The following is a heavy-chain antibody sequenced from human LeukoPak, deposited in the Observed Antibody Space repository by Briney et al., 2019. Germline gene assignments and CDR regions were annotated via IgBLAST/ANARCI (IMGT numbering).Heavy chain of an antibody. CDR3: ARDPGYGLGVDYGDY. V-gene: IGHV3-66*01. J-gene: IGHJ4*02. D-gene: IGHD3-10*01. CDR1: GFTVSGNY. CDR2: IQRGGNT. Sequence: GGSLRLSCAASGFTVSGNYMSWVRQAPGKGLEWLSVIQRGGNTYYADSVKGRFTISRDSSKNTVFLQMDSLRAEDTAVYYCARDPGYGLGVDYGDYWGQGTLVTVSS.